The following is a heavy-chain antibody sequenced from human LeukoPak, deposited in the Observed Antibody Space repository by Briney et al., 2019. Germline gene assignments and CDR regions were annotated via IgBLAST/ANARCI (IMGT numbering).Heavy chain of an antibody. J-gene: IGHJ4*02. CDR3: ARGGPVSPWSYSSSWCFDF. V-gene: IGHV3-7*04. CDR1: GFTFSSYW. Sequence: GGSLRLSCAASGFTFSSYWMSWVRQPPGKGLEWVANIKQDGSEKYYVDSVKGRFTISRDNAKNSLYLQMNSLTAEDTAVYYCARGGPVSPWSYSSSWCFDFWGQGTLVTVSS. D-gene: IGHD6-13*01. CDR2: IKQDGSEK.